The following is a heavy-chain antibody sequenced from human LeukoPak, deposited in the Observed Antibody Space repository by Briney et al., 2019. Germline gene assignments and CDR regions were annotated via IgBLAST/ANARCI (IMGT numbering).Heavy chain of an antibody. Sequence: ASVKVSCKASGYSFSSYGISWVRQAPGQGLEWMGWINTYNDNTDYAQKFQDRVTLTTDTSTSTAYMEPRSLTSDDMAIYYCARDSRTFTMIRGAPPDYWGQGTLVTVSS. V-gene: IGHV1-18*03. CDR2: INTYNDNT. J-gene: IGHJ4*02. CDR1: GYSFSSYG. CDR3: ARDSRTFTMIRGAPPDY. D-gene: IGHD3-10*01.